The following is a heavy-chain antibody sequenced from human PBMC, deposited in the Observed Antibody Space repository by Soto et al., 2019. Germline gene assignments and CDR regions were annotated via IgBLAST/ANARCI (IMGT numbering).Heavy chain of an antibody. CDR2: IYYSGST. J-gene: IGHJ1*01. Sequence: SETLSLTCTVSGGSISSYYWSWIRQPPGKGLEWIGYIYYSGSTNYNPSLKSRVTISVDTSKNQFSLKLSSVTAADTAVYYCARDRVESGYPEYFQHWGQGTLVTVSS. D-gene: IGHD3-22*01. CDR1: GGSISSYY. CDR3: ARDRVESGYPEYFQH. V-gene: IGHV4-59*01.